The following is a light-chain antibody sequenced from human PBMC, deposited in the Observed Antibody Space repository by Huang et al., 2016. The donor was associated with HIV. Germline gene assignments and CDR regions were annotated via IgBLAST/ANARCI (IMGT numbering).Light chain of an antibody. Sequence: IQLTQSPSSLSASVGDRVTITFRASQCISSYLAWYQQKPGKAPKRLIYAASTLQSWGASRLRSSGSGTDFTLTISSLEPEEYATDYGQQLNSYPLTFGGGTKVEIK. CDR1: QCISSY. CDR3: QQLNSYPLT. CDR2: AAS. V-gene: IGKV1-9*01. J-gene: IGKJ4*01.